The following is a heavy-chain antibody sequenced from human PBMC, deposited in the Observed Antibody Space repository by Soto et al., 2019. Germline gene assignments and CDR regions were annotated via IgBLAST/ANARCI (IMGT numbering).Heavy chain of an antibody. CDR2: IIPIFGTA. V-gene: IGHV1-69*13. J-gene: IGHJ6*02. D-gene: IGHD2-2*01. Sequence: SVKVSCKASGGTFSSYAISWVRQAPGQGLEWMGGIIPIFGTANYAQKFQGRVTITADESTSTAYMELSSLRSEDTAVYYCARGRYCSSTSCSLYYYYGMDVWGQGTTVTVSS. CDR1: GGTFSSYA. CDR3: ARGRYCSSTSCSLYYYYGMDV.